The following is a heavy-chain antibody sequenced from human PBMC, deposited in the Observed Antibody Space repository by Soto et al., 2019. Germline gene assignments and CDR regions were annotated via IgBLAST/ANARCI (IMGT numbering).Heavy chain of an antibody. Sequence: SETLSLTCTDTGGSISSGGYYWSWIRQHPGKGLEWIGYIYYSGTTYYNPSLRSRVTISVDTSRNQFSLRLTSVTAADTAVYYCARSVDPWGQGTLVTVSS. CDR2: IYYSGTT. V-gene: IGHV4-31*03. CDR1: GGSISSGGYY. J-gene: IGHJ5*02. CDR3: ARSVDP.